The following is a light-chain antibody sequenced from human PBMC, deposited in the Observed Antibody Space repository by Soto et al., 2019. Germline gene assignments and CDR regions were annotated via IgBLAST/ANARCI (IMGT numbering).Light chain of an antibody. Sequence: ESALTQSPATPSLSPGERATLSCRASQTIRGLLAWYQQRPGQAPRLLVYDTSNRAPGIPASFSGSGSGTDFTLTISSLQNADFGIYYCQQRHNWTITFSQGTRLEI. CDR2: DTS. CDR3: QQRHNWTIT. CDR1: QTIRGL. V-gene: IGKV3-11*01. J-gene: IGKJ5*01.